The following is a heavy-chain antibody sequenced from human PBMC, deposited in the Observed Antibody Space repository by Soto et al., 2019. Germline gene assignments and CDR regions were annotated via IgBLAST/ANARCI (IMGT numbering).Heavy chain of an antibody. V-gene: IGHV1-18*01. D-gene: IGHD2-2*01. CDR3: ARDHRGTRGQKLNWFDP. CDR2: ISAYNGNT. CDR1: GYTFTSYG. Sequence: ASVKVSCKASGYTFTSYGISWVRQAPGQGLEWMGWISAYNGNTNYAQKLQGRVTMTTDTSTSTAYMELRSLRSDDTAVYYCARDHRGTRGQKLNWFDPWGQGTLVTVSS. J-gene: IGHJ5*02.